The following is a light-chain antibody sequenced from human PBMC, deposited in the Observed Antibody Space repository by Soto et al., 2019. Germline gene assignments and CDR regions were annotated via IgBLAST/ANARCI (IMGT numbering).Light chain of an antibody. Sequence: QMTQSPSSLSASVGDRVTITCRASQDISHYLAWYQQKPAKVPELLIYAASTLQAGVPSRFSGSGSGTDFTLTISSLKTEDFATYYCQKYNSVPRTFGQGTKVEIK. J-gene: IGKJ1*01. V-gene: IGKV1-27*01. CDR2: AAS. CDR3: QKYNSVPRT. CDR1: QDISHY.